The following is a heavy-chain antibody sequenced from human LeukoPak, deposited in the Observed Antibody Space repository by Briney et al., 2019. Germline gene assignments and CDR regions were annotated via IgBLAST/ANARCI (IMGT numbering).Heavy chain of an antibody. CDR1: GGTFSSYA. Sequence: SVNVSCKASGGTFSSYAIRWVRQAPGKGFEGVGGIIPIFGTANYLQRFQGRVTITTDESTRTAYMELSSLRSEDTAVHYCARAGYCSSTSCHHDAFDIWGQGTMVTVSS. J-gene: IGHJ3*02. D-gene: IGHD2-2*01. V-gene: IGHV1-69*05. CDR3: ARAGYCSSTSCHHDAFDI. CDR2: IIPIFGTA.